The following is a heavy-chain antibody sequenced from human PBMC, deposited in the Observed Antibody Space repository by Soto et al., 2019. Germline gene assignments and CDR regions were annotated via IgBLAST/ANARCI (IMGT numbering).Heavy chain of an antibody. J-gene: IGHJ4*02. Sequence: EVQLVESGGGLVKPGGSLRLSCAASGFTFSSYSMNWVRQAPGKGLEWVSSISSSSSYIYYADSVKGRFTIYRDNAKNSLYLQMNSLRAEDTAVYYCARVSGSSRMYYVDYWGQGTLVTVSS. V-gene: IGHV3-21*01. CDR2: ISSSSSYI. CDR3: ARVSGSSRMYYVDY. CDR1: GFTFSSYS. D-gene: IGHD6-19*01.